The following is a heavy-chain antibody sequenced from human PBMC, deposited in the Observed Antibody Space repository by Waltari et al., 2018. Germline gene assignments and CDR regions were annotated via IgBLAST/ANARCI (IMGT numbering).Heavy chain of an antibody. V-gene: IGHV4-4*02. J-gene: IGHJ6*02. CDR3: ARASSSASYYYYGMDV. CDR1: GGSISSSNW. CDR2: IYHSGST. Sequence: QVQLQESGPGLVKPSGTLSLTCAVSGGSISSSNWWSWVRQPPGKGLEWIGEIYHSGSTNDNPSLKSRVTRSVDKSKNQVSLKLSSVTAADTAVYYCARASSSASYYYYGMDVWGQGTTVTVSS. D-gene: IGHD6-6*01.